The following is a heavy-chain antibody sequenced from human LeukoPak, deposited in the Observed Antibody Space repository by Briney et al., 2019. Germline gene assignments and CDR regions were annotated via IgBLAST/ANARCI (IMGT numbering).Heavy chain of an antibody. Sequence: SETLSLTCAVYGGSFSGYYWSWIRQPPGRGLEWIREINHSGSTNYNPSLKSRVTISVDTSKNQFSLKLSSVTAADTAVYYCASSTRDDSSGYYPDYWGQGTLVTVSS. CDR1: GGSFSGYY. CDR2: INHSGST. CDR3: ASSTRDDSSGYYPDY. V-gene: IGHV4-34*01. D-gene: IGHD3-22*01. J-gene: IGHJ4*02.